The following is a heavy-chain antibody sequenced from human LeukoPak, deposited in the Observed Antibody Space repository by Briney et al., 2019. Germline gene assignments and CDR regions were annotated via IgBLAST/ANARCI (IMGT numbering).Heavy chain of an antibody. CDR2: ISSSSSYI. J-gene: IGHJ4*02. CDR3: ARDRGEGRERPFDY. Sequence: PGGSLRLSCAASGFTFSSYSMNWVRQAPGKGLEWVSSISSSSSYIYYADSVKGRFTISRDNAKNSLYLQMNSLRAEDTAVYYCARDRGEGRERPFDYWGRGTLVTVSS. D-gene: IGHD1-26*01. CDR1: GFTFSSYS. V-gene: IGHV3-21*01.